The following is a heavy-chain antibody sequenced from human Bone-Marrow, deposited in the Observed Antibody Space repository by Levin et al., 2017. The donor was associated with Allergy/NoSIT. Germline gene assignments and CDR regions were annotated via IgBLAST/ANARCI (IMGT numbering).Heavy chain of an antibody. Sequence: GESLKISCKASGYTFTSYDINWVRQATGQGLEWMGWMNPNSGNTGYAQKFQGRVTMTRNTSISTAYMELSSLRSEDTAVYYCARGGYYYDSSGYYYFNWFDPWGQGTLVTVSS. J-gene: IGHJ5*02. V-gene: IGHV1-8*01. CDR1: GYTFTSYD. D-gene: IGHD3-22*01. CDR2: MNPNSGNT. CDR3: ARGGYYYDSSGYYYFNWFDP.